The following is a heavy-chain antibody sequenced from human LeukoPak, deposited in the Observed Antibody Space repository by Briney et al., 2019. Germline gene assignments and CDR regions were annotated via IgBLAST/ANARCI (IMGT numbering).Heavy chain of an antibody. CDR3: ASLGDTAMEQIDY. J-gene: IGHJ4*02. D-gene: IGHD5-18*01. CDR2: ISYDGSNK. Sequence: GGSLRLSCAASGFTFSSYAMHWVRQAPGKGLEWVAVISYDGSNKYYADSVKGRFTISRDNSKNTLYLQMNSLRAEDTAVYYCASLGDTAMEQIDYWGQGTLVTVSS. CDR1: GFTFSSYA. V-gene: IGHV3-30-3*01.